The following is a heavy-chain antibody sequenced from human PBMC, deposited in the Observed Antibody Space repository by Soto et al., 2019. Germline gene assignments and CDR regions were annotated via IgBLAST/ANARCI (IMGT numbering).Heavy chain of an antibody. CDR3: ARLLIGGLTSFDY. D-gene: IGHD7-27*01. Sequence: SETLSLTCAVYGGSFSGYYWSWIRQPPGKGLEWIGEINHSGSTNYNPSLKSRVTISVDTSKNQFSLKLSSVTAADTAVYYCARLLIGGLTSFDYWGQGTLVTVSS. CDR1: GGSFSGYY. CDR2: INHSGST. V-gene: IGHV4-34*01. J-gene: IGHJ4*02.